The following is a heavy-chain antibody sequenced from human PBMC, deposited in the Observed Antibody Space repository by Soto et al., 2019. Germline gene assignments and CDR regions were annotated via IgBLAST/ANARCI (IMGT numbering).Heavy chain of an antibody. CDR2: IRNKANSYTT. Sequence: EEQLVESGGGLVQPGGSLRLSCAAYGFTFSDHYMDWVRQAPGKGLEWVGRIRNKANSYTTEYAASVKGRFTISRDDSKNSLYLQMNSVKTEDTAVYYCARGNRAFDIWGQGTMVTVSS. CDR3: ARGNRAFDI. J-gene: IGHJ3*02. V-gene: IGHV3-72*01. CDR1: GFTFSDHY.